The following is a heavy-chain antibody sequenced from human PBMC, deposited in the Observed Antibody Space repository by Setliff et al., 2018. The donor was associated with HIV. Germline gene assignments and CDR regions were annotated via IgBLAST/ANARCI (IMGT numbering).Heavy chain of an antibody. CDR1: GGTFSSYA. D-gene: IGHD3-22*01. J-gene: IGHJ3*02. Sequence: SSVKVSCKASGGTFSSYAISWVRQAPGQGLEWMGGIIPIFGTANYAQKFQGRVTITTDESTSTAYMELSSLRSEDTAVYYCARDRAHYYDSSGQMPFDIWGQGTMVTVSS. CDR2: IIPIFGTA. V-gene: IGHV1-69*05. CDR3: ARDRAHYYDSSGQMPFDI.